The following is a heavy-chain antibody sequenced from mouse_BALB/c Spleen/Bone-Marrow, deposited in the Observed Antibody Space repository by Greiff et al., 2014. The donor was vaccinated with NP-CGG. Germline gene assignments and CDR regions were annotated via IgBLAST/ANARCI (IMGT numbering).Heavy chain of an antibody. V-gene: IGHV1-69*01. J-gene: IGHJ2*01. CDR2: IDISDSYT. Sequence: VQLQQSGAELVMPGASVKMSCKASGHTFTDNWLPWGKRSHGKGLEGIGAIDISDSYTTYNQKFKGKATLTVDESSSTAYMQLSRLTSEDSAVYYCARGGANVDYWGQGTTLTVSS. CDR3: ARGGANVDY. CDR1: GHTFTDNW.